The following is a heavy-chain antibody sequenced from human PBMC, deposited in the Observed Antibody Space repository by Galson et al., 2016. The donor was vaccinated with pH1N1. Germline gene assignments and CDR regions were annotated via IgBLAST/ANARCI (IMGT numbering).Heavy chain of an antibody. CDR3: TRCDYGDYVGIDY. CDR2: INYSGRDT. J-gene: IGHJ4*02. CDR1: GLPFSGRS. Sequence: LRLSCAASGLPFSGRSMSWIRQAPGKGLEWIAYINYSGRDTYYGDSVRGRFTISRDNAKNSMYLQMNSLRAEDTAVYYCTRCDYGDYVGIDYWGQGTVVTVSS. D-gene: IGHD4-17*01. V-gene: IGHV3-11*01.